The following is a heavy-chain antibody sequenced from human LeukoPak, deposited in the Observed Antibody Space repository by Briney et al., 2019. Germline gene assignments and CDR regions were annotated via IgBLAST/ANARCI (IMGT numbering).Heavy chain of an antibody. J-gene: IGHJ6*03. D-gene: IGHD6-19*01. Sequence: GGSLRLSCVAFGFTFSNYAMSWVRQAPGKGLEWVSAISGSGGSTYYADSVKGRFTISRDNSKNTLYLQMSSLRAEDTAVYYCARASGWSAYYYMDVWGKGTTVTVSS. CDR3: ARASGWSAYYYMDV. CDR1: GFTFSNYA. CDR2: ISGSGGST. V-gene: IGHV3-23*01.